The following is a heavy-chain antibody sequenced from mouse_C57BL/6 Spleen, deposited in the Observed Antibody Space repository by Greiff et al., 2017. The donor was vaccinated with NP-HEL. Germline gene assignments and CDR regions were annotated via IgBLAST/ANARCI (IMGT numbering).Heavy chain of an antibody. CDR2: IYPSDSET. CDR1: GYTFTSYW. D-gene: IGHD4-1*01. Sequence: QVQLQQPGAELVRPGSSVKLSCKASGYTFTSYWMDWVKQRPGQGLEWIGNIYPSDSETHYNQKFKDKATLTVDKSSSTAYMQLSSLTSEDSAVYYCARKLGWGFDYWGQGTTLTVSS. CDR3: ARKLGWGFDY. J-gene: IGHJ2*01. V-gene: IGHV1-61*01.